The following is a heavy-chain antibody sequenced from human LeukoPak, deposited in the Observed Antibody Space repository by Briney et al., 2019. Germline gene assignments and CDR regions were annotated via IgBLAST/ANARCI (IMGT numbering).Heavy chain of an antibody. CDR3: VRESEYYFDHSASFNY. CDR1: GFTFTAYL. CDR2: MSSDGNAM. V-gene: IGHV3-30-3*01. J-gene: IGHJ4*02. D-gene: IGHD3-22*01. Sequence: GGSLRLSCAASGFTFTAYLIHWVRQAPGKGLEWVAVMSSDGNAMFYADSVKGRFTISRDNSKNTLYLQMNSLRAEDTAVYYCVRESEYYFDHSASFNYWGQGTLVTVSS.